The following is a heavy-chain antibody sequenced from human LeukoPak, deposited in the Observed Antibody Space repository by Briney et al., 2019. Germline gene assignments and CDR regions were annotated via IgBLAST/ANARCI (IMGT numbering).Heavy chain of an antibody. J-gene: IGHJ4*02. CDR2: IYYSGST. CDR1: GGSISSSSYY. CDR3: ARIRGLRAPDY. V-gene: IGHV4-39*07. Sequence: PSETLSLTCTVSGGSISSSSYYWGWIRQPPGKGLEWIGSIYYSGSTYYNPSLKSRVTISVDTSKNQFSLKLSSVTAADTAVYYCARIRGLRAPDYWGQGTLVTVSS. D-gene: IGHD3-10*01.